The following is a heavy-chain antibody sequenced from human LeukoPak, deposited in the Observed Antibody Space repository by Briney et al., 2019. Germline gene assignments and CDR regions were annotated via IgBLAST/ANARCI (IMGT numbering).Heavy chain of an antibody. V-gene: IGHV3-11*04. CDR1: GFTFSDYY. Sequence: GGSLRLSCAASGFTFSDYYMSWLRQAPGKGLEWVSYISCSGSNIYYADSVKGRFSISRHNDKNSLYLQINSLRAEDTAVYYCARVQLRLDTAMVYDYWGQGTLVTVSS. CDR2: ISCSGSNI. CDR3: ARVQLRLDTAMVYDY. J-gene: IGHJ4*02. D-gene: IGHD5-18*01.